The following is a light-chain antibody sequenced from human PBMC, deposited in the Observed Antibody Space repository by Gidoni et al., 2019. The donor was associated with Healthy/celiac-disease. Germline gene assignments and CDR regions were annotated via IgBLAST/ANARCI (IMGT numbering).Light chain of an antibody. CDR2: DAS. CDR3: QQYDNHPLT. J-gene: IGKJ4*01. V-gene: IGKV1-33*01. Sequence: DIPMTQSPSSLSASVGDRVTITFQASQDISNYLNWYQQKPGKAPKRLIYDASNLETGVPSRFSGSGSGTDFTFTISSLQPEDIATYYCQQYDNHPLTFGGGTKVEIK. CDR1: QDISNY.